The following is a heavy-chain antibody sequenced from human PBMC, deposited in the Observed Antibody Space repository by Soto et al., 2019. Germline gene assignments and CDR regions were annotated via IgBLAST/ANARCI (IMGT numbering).Heavy chain of an antibody. CDR2: ISYDGSNK. V-gene: IGHV3-30-3*01. D-gene: IGHD4-17*01. J-gene: IGHJ4*02. CDR1: GFTFSSYA. CDR3: VKRPGDSGGPFES. Sequence: GGSLRLSCAASGFTFSSYAMHWVRQAPGKGLEWVAVISYDGSNKYYADSVKGRFTISRDNSKNTLYLQMNSLRAEDTATYYCVKRPGDSGGPFESWGQGTLVTVSS.